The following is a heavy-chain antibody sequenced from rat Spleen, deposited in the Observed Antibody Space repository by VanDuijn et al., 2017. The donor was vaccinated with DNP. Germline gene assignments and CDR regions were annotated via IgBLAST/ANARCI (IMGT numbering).Heavy chain of an antibody. V-gene: IGHV5-31*01. Sequence: EVQLVESGGGPVQPGRSLKLSCVASGFIFSNYWMTWIRQAPGKGLEWVASISNPGDNTYYSDSVKGRFSLSRDKAKSTLYLQVNSLRSEDTSTYYCTSNPHIRTAAPFDYWGQGVMVTVSS. CDR3: TSNPHIRTAAPFDY. D-gene: IGHD3-8*01. CDR1: GFIFSNYW. J-gene: IGHJ2*01. CDR2: ISNPGDNT.